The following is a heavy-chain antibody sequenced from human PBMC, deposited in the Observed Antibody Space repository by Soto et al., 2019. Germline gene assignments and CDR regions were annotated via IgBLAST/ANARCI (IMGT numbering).Heavy chain of an antibody. D-gene: IGHD2-8*02. Sequence: ESGPTLVNPTETLTLTCTVSVFSLSNARMGVSWIRQPPGKALEWLAHIFSNDEKSYSTSLKSRLNISKATSKSQVVLTMTNMDPVDPATYYCARISLVPYYYHGMDVWGQGTTVTVSS. CDR3: ARISLVPYYYHGMDV. J-gene: IGHJ6*02. CDR1: VFSLSNARMG. CDR2: IFSNDEK. V-gene: IGHV2-26*01.